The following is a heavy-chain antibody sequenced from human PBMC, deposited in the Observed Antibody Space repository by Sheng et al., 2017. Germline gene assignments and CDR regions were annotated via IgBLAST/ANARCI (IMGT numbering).Heavy chain of an antibody. CDR3: ARGGQLRRGRGYYFDY. CDR2: INHSGST. J-gene: IGHJ4*02. V-gene: IGHV4-34*01. CDR1: GGSFSGYY. Sequence: QVQLQQWGAGLLKPSETLSLTCAVYGGSFSGYYWSWIRQPPGKGLEWIGEINHSGSTNYNPSLKSRVTISVDTSKNQFSLKLSSVTAADTAVYYCARGGQLRRGRGYYFDYWGQGTLVTVSS. D-gene: IGHD2-21*01.